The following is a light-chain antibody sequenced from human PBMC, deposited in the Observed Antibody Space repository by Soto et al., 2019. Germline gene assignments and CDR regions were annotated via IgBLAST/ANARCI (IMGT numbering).Light chain of an antibody. CDR2: DAS. CDR3: QQYETFSGT. J-gene: IGKJ1*01. Sequence: DIQMTKYPSTLSASVGDRVTITCRASQSISSWLAWYQQKPGEAPKLLIYDASALPRGVPSRFSGSGSGTKFTLTIASLQPDDFATYYCQQYETFSGTFGPGTKVDIK. CDR1: QSISSW. V-gene: IGKV1-5*01.